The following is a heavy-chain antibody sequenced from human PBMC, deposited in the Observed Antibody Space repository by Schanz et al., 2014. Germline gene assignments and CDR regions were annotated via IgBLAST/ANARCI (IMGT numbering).Heavy chain of an antibody. CDR2: ISGSGGST. D-gene: IGHD3-10*01. J-gene: IGHJ4*02. V-gene: IGHV3-23*04. CDR3: ARANYRRKINFDY. Sequence: VQLVESGGGVVQPGRSLRLSCAASGFTFNSYAMSWVRQAPGKGLEWVSAISGSGGSTYYADSVKGRFTISRDNSKNTLYLQMNSLRAEDTAVYYCARANYRRKINFDYWGRGTLVTVSS. CDR1: GFTFNSYA.